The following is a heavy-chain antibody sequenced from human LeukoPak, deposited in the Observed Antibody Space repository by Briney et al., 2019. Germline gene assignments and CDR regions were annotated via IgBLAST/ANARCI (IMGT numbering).Heavy chain of an antibody. V-gene: IGHV4-30-4*08. CDR1: GGSISSGDYY. Sequence: PSQTLSLTCTVSGGSISSGDYYWSWIRQPPGKGLEWIGYIYYSGSTYYNPSLKSRVTISVDTSKNQFSLKLSSVTAADTAVYYCASSAMKNEAFDIWGQGTMVTVSS. CDR3: ASSAMKNEAFDI. D-gene: IGHD2-2*01. CDR2: IYYSGST. J-gene: IGHJ3*02.